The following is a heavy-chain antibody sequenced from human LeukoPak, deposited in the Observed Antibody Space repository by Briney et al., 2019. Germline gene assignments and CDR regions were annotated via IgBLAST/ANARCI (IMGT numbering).Heavy chain of an antibody. CDR2: IRSKAHGGTT. D-gene: IGHD2-15*01. CDR1: GFTFSSYA. J-gene: IGHJ4*02. CDR3: TRAGRYCGGGSCYSFY. Sequence: KSGGSLRLSCAASGFTFSSYAMSWFRQAPGEGLEWVGFIRSKAHGGTTEYAASVKGRFTISRDDSKSIAYLQMDSLKTEDTAVYYCTRAGRYCGGGSCYSFYWGQGTLVTVSS. V-gene: IGHV3-49*05.